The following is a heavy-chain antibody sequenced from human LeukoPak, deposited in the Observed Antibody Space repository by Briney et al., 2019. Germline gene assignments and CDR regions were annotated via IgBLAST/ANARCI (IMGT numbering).Heavy chain of an antibody. Sequence: GRSLRLSCAASGFPFSNHGMHWVRQAPGKGLEWVAVISYDGRNKFYADSVKGRFTISRDNSKNTLYLQMNSLRAEDTAVYYCAREQGDYIDYWGQGSLVTVSS. CDR1: GFPFSNHG. J-gene: IGHJ4*02. D-gene: IGHD4-17*01. CDR3: AREQGDYIDY. V-gene: IGHV3-30*03. CDR2: ISYDGRNK.